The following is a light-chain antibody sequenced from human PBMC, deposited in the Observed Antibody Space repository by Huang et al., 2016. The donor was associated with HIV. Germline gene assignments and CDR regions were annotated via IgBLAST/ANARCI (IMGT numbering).Light chain of an antibody. CDR2: AAS. V-gene: IGKV1-27*01. J-gene: IGKJ1*01. Sequence: DIQLTQSPASLSASTGIRVTLTCRASQDIGIFVAWFQQKPGKVPRRLIYAASVLLSGVPARFSGSGSGTDFTLTITNFQAEDVATYYCQRYDSAPRAFGQGTKVDLK. CDR1: QDIGIF. CDR3: QRYDSAPRA.